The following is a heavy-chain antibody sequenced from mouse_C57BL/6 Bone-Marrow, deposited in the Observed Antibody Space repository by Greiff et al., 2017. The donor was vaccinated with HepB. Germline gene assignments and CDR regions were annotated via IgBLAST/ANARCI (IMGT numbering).Heavy chain of an antibody. CDR2: IDPEDGET. Sequence: VQLQQSGAELVKPGASVKLSCTASGFNIKDYYMHWVKQRTEQGLEWIGRIDPEDGETKYAPKFQGKATITADTSSNTAYLQRSSLTSEDTAVYYCARGASITTVVAKGNYWGQGTTLTVSS. CDR1: GFNIKDYY. J-gene: IGHJ2*01. V-gene: IGHV14-2*01. D-gene: IGHD1-1*01. CDR3: ARGASITTVVAKGNY.